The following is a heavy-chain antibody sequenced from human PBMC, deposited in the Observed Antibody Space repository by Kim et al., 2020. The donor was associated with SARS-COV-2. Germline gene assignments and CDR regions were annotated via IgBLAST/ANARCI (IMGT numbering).Heavy chain of an antibody. D-gene: IGHD2-2*01. CDR2: ISGSGGST. CDR1: GFTFSSYA. Sequence: GGSLRLSCAASGFTFSSYAMSWVRQAPGKGLEWVSAISGSGGSTYYADSVKGRFTISRDNSKNTLYLQMNSLRAEDTAVYYCAKDLPAGAGQNYQLLLYYYYGMDVWGQGTTVTVSS. V-gene: IGHV3-23*01. CDR3: AKDLPAGAGQNYQLLLYYYYGMDV. J-gene: IGHJ6*02.